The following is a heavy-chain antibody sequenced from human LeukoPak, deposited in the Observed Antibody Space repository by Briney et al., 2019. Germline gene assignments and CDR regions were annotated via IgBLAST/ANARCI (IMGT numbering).Heavy chain of an antibody. CDR2: IYYSGGT. D-gene: IGHD1-1*01. V-gene: IGHV4-59*08. J-gene: IGHJ3*02. CDR3: AVNSTKHTFDI. Sequence: SETLSLTCTVSGGSMSPFYWSWIRQSPGKGLEWIGSIYYSGGTNYNPSLKSRVTISVDTSENQFSLELSSVTAADRAVYYCAVNSTKHTFDIWGQGTMVTVSS. CDR1: GGSMSPFY.